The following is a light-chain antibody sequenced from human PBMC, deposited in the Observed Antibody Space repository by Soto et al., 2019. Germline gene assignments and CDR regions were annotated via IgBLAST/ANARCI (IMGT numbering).Light chain of an antibody. CDR1: KLADKS. Sequence: SYELTQAPSVSVAPGQRARITCAGNKLADKSVHWYQQKPGQAPGLVVYDDRDRPSGVPERFSGTNSDNVAALTIFRVEAGDEADYFCQVWDSDSDHWVFGGGTKVTVL. V-gene: IGLV3-21*02. CDR3: QVWDSDSDHWV. CDR2: DDR. J-gene: IGLJ3*02.